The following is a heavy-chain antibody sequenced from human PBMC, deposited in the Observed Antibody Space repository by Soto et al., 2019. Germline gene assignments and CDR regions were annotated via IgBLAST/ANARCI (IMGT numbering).Heavy chain of an antibody. D-gene: IGHD2-21*02. CDR1: GGTFSSQS. Sequence: QVQLQQWGAGLLKPSETLSLTCAIYGGTFSSQSRSWVRQPPGKGLEWIGEIDHGGSTNYNPSLKSRVTISGDTSKNQFSLELRSLTAADTSVYYCAAYDVGTIIQDYWGQGTRVTVSS. CDR3: AAYDVGTIIQDY. V-gene: IGHV4-34*08. J-gene: IGHJ4*02. CDR2: IDHGGST.